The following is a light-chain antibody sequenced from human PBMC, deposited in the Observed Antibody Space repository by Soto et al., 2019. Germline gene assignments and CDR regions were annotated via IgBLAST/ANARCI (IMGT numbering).Light chain of an antibody. CDR1: SSDVGGYSR. V-gene: IGLV2-14*01. J-gene: IGLJ1*01. CDR2: EVS. CDR3: NSYTSSNTRV. Sequence: QSVLTQPASVSGSPGQSITTSCTGTSSDVGGYSRVSWYQHHPGKAPKLMIYEVSDRPSGVSNRFSGSKSGNTASLTISGLQAEDEADYYCNSYTSSNTRVFGTGTKVTVL.